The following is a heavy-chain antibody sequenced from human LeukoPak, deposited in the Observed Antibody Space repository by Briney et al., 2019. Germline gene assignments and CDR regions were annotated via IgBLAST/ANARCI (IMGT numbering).Heavy chain of an antibody. Sequence: GGSLRLSCAASGFTFSNYWMSWVRQAPGKGLEWVANIKQDGSEKYYVDSVKGRFTISRDNAKNSLYLQMNSLRAEDTAVYYCARVSPNTVTTPQYFDYWGQGTLVTVSS. D-gene: IGHD4-17*01. CDR2: IKQDGSEK. V-gene: IGHV3-7*01. CDR3: ARVSPNTVTTPQYFDY. J-gene: IGHJ4*02. CDR1: GFTFSNYW.